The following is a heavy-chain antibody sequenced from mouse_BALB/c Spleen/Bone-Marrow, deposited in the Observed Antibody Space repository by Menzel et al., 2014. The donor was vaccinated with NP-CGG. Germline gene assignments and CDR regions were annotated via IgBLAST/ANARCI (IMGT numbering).Heavy chain of an antibody. V-gene: IGHV1S135*01. J-gene: IGHJ2*01. CDR2: NDPYSGVT. D-gene: IGHD3-3*01. CDR3: ARVGIRAICDY. Sequence: VQLQQSGPALVKPGDSVKVSCKASGYAFTNYNMYWVKQSHGKSLEWIGYNDPYSGVTNYNQKFKGKATLTVDKSSSRAYMQHNSLTSEDSAVYYCARVGIRAICDYWGQGTTLTGSS. CDR1: GYAFTNYN.